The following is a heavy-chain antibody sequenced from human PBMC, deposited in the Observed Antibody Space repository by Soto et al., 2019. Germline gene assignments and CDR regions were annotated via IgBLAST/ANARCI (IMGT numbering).Heavy chain of an antibody. J-gene: IGHJ4*02. V-gene: IGHV3-30-3*01. CDR3: ASSGY. CDR2: ISYDGSNK. CDR1: GFTFSSYA. Sequence: QVQLVESGGGVVQPGRSLRLSCAASGFTFSSYAMHWVRQAPGKGLEWVAVISYDGSNKYYADSVKGRFTISRDNSKNTLFLQMNSLRAEDTAGYYCASSGYWGQGTLVTVSS.